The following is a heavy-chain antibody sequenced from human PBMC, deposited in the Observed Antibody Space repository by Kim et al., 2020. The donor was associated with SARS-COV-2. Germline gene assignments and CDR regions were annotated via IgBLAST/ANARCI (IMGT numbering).Heavy chain of an antibody. D-gene: IGHD6-13*01. V-gene: IGHV1-8*01. CDR3: ARSVSSSWYLNVWFDP. CDR1: GYTFTSYD. J-gene: IGHJ5*02. CDR2: MNPNSGNT. Sequence: ASVKVSCKASGYTFTSYDINWVRQATGQGLEWMGWMNPNSGNTGYAQKFQGRVTMTRNTSISIAYMELSSLRSEDTAVYYCARSVSSSWYLNVWFDPWGQGTLVTVSS.